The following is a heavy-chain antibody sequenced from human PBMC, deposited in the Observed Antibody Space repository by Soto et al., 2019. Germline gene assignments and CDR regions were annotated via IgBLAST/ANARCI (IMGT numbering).Heavy chain of an antibody. Sequence: QVQLQQWGAGLLKPSETLSLTCAVYGGSFSDYYWSWIRQPPGKGLEWIGEINYSGSTNYNPSLKGRVTMSGNTSKNQFSPKVSSGTAAGTAIDYCLCLVARPGPWGQGTLVTVSS. J-gene: IGHJ5*02. CDR3: LCLVARPGP. D-gene: IGHD6-6*01. V-gene: IGHV4-34*01. CDR1: GGSFSDYY. CDR2: INYSGST.